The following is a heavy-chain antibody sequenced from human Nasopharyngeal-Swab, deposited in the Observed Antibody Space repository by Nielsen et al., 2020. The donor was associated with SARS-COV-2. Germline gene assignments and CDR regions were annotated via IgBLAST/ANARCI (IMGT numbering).Heavy chain of an antibody. CDR1: GYTFTSYG. Sequence: ASVKVSCKASGYTFTSYGISWVRQAPGQGLEWMGWMNPNSGNTGYAQKFQGRVTMTRNTSISTAYMELSSLRSEDTAVYYCARSRRSNYYGSGSYYNIKTDAFDIWGQGTMVTVSS. V-gene: IGHV1-8*02. CDR2: MNPNSGNT. D-gene: IGHD3-10*01. J-gene: IGHJ3*02. CDR3: ARSRRSNYYGSGSYYNIKTDAFDI.